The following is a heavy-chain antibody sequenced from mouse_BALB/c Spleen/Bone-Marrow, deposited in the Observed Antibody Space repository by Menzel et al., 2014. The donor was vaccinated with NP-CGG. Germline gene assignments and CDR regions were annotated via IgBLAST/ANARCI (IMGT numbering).Heavy chain of an antibody. CDR2: INSNGGST. CDR1: GFTFSSYG. CDR3: ARERYYGNGRIFEY. D-gene: IGHD1-1*01. J-gene: IGHJ2*01. Sequence: EVKVVESGGGLVQPGGSLKLSCAASGFTFSSYGMSWVRQTPDKRLELVATINSNGGSTYYPDSVKGRFTISRDNAKNTLHLQMSSLKSEDTAMYYCARERYYGNGRIFEYWGQGTTLTVSS. V-gene: IGHV5-6-3*01.